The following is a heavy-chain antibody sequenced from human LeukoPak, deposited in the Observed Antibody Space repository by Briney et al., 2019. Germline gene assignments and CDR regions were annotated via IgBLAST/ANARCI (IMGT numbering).Heavy chain of an antibody. D-gene: IGHD5-24*01. CDR1: GFTCSSYV. CDR3: ARGDGYNDAEYLQH. J-gene: IGHJ1*01. V-gene: IGHV3-33*01. CDR2: IWYDGSNK. Sequence: GGALRLSCAASGFTCSSYVMHCGREALGKGLECGALIWYDGSNKYYGDSVKGPFTISRDTSKKTLYLQMNSLRVEDTAVYYCARGDGYNDAEYLQHWGQGTLVTVS.